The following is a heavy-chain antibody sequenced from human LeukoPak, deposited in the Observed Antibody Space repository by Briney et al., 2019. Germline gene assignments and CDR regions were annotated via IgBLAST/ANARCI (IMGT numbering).Heavy chain of an antibody. CDR2: IRYDGKIE. Sequence: GGSLRLSCAASGFIFSTYGMHWVRQAPGKGLEWVAYIRYDGKIEDYAESVKGRFTISRDNSKSTLYLQMNSLRIEDTAVFYCAKKAPGDWVPLDSWGQGTLVNVSS. CDR1: GFIFSTYG. V-gene: IGHV3-30*02. D-gene: IGHD3-9*01. J-gene: IGHJ4*02. CDR3: AKKAPGDWVPLDS.